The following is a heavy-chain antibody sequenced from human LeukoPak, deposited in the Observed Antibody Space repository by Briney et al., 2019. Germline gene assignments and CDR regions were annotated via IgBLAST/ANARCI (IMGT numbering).Heavy chain of an antibody. CDR1: GGTFSSYA. J-gene: IGHJ3*02. CDR2: IIPIFGTA. D-gene: IGHD3-16*01. CDR3: ARGDVSDAFDI. V-gene: IGHV1-69*01. Sequence: SVKVSCKASGGTFSSYAISWVRQAAGQGLEWMGGIIPIFGTANYAQKFQGRVTITADESSSTAYMELSSLRSEDTAVYYCARGDVSDAFDIWGQGTMVTVSS.